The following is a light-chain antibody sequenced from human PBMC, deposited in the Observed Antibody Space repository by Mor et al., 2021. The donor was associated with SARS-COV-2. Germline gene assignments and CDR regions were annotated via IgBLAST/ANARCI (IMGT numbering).Light chain of an antibody. CDR2: EAS. CDR3: QQYDTYPWT. CDR1: QSIDSR. J-gene: IGKJ1*01. Sequence: RASQSIDSRLAWYQQKPGKAPYLLIYEASKLDSGVPPRFSGGGSGTEFTLTINSLQPDDFVTYFCQQYDTYPWTFG. V-gene: IGKV1-5*03.